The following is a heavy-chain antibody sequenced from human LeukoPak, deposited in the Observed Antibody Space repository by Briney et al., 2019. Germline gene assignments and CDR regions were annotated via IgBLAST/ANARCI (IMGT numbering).Heavy chain of an antibody. CDR2: INHSGST. CDR1: GGSFSGYY. Sequence: PSETLSLTCAVYGGSFSGYYWSWIRQPPGKGLEWIGEINHSGSTNYNPSLKSRVTISVDTSKNQFSLKLSSVTAADTAVYYCAGGRSSSLGWFDPWGQGTLVTVSS. V-gene: IGHV4-34*01. D-gene: IGHD6-13*01. J-gene: IGHJ5*02. CDR3: AGGRSSSLGWFDP.